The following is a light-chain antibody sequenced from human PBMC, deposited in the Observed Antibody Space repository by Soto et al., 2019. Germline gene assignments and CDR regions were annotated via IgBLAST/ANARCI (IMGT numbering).Light chain of an antibody. V-gene: IGKV1-27*01. CDR1: QGISNY. CDR3: PKYNDVPLT. J-gene: IGKJ4*01. CDR2: AAS. Sequence: DIQMTQSPSSLSASVGDRVTITCRASQGISNYLAWYQQKPGKVPQLLIYAASTLHSGVPSRFSRGGSGTDFTRTITTLQPEDIETDYYPKYNDVPLTFGGGTKVEIK.